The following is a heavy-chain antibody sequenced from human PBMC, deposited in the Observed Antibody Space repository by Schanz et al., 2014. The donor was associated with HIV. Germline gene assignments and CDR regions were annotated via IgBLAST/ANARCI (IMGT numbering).Heavy chain of an antibody. CDR2: ISAHNGDT. D-gene: IGHD5-18*01. V-gene: IGHV1-18*04. Sequence: QVQLVQSGAELKKPGASVNVSCKASGYTFTSYYIHWVRQAPGQGLEWMGWISAHNGDTNYAQKFQGRITLTTDSPTNTAYLELRSLTSDDTAVYYCAREYSTWDRHFDYWGQGTLVTVSP. CDR1: GYTFTSYY. J-gene: IGHJ4*02. CDR3: AREYSTWDRHFDY.